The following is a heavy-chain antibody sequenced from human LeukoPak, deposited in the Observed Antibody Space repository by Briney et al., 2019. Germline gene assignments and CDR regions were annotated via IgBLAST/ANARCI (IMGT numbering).Heavy chain of an antibody. V-gene: IGHV4-34*01. D-gene: IGHD5-18*01. Sequence: SETLSLTCTVSGGSISSYYWSWIRQPPGKGLEWIGEINHSGSTNYNPSLKSRVTISVDTSKNQFSLKLSSVTAADTAVYYCARGRQLYDWGQGTLVTVSS. CDR3: ARGRQLYD. CDR2: INHSGST. CDR1: GGSISSYY. J-gene: IGHJ4*02.